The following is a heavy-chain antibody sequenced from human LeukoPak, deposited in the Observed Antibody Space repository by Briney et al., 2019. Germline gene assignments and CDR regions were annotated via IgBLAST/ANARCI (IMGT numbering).Heavy chain of an antibody. CDR3: AKELPEDSSGCYPSKGLN. Sequence: GGSLRLSCAASGFTFSSYAMSWVRQAPGKGLEWVSAISGSGGSTYYADSVKGRFTISRDNSKNTLYLQMNSLRAEDTAVYYCAKELPEDSSGCYPSKGLNWGQGTLVTVSS. D-gene: IGHD3-22*01. J-gene: IGHJ4*02. V-gene: IGHV3-23*01. CDR1: GFTFSSYA. CDR2: ISGSGGST.